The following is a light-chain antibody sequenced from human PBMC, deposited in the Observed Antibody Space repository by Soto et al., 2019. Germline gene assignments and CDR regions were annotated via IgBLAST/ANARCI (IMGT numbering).Light chain of an antibody. CDR3: QQRSNSSRPP. J-gene: IGKJ4*01. Sequence: EIVLTQSPATLSLSPGERATLSCRASQSVSSYLAWYQQKPGQAPRLLIYDASNRATGIPARFSGSGSGTDFTLTISSLEPEDFAVYDCQQRSNSSRPPFGGVTK. V-gene: IGKV3-11*01. CDR2: DAS. CDR1: QSVSSY.